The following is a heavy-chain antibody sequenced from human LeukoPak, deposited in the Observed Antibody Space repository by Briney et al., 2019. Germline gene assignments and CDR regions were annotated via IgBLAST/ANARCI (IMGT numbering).Heavy chain of an antibody. CDR3: ARRGYASSWSFDY. Sequence: SETLSLTCTVSGGSISGYYWSWIRQPPEKGLEWIGYIYSSGSTNYNPSLKSRVTISVDTSKNQFSLKLSSVTAADTAVYYCARRGYASSWSFDYWGQGTLVTVSS. J-gene: IGHJ4*02. CDR1: GGSISGYY. CDR2: IYSSGST. D-gene: IGHD6-13*01. V-gene: IGHV4-59*08.